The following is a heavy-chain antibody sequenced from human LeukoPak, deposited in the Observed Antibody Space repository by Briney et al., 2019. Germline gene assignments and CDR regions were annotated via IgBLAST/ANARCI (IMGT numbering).Heavy chain of an antibody. D-gene: IGHD6-13*01. CDR2: TYYRSKWYN. J-gene: IGHJ4*02. CDR3: ARERYTSIYSSSWCDY. CDR1: GDSVSSNSAA. V-gene: IGHV6-1*01. Sequence: SQTLSLTCAISGDSVSSNSAAWNWLRQSPSRGLEWLGRTYYRSKWYNDYAVSVKSRTTINPDTSKNQFSLQLNSVTPEDTAVYYCARERYTSIYSSSWCDYWGQGTLVTVSS.